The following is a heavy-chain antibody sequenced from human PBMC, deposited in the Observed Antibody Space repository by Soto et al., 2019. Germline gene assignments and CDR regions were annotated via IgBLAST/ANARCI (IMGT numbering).Heavy chain of an antibody. J-gene: IGHJ3*01. CDR3: AKGRIAVAAGAFDS. D-gene: IGHD6-19*01. V-gene: IGHV3-33*03. CDR2: IWYDGSYT. CDR1: GFPFDRYA. Sequence: QVHLAESGGGVVQPGTSLRLSCAASGFPFDRYAIHWVRQAPGKGLEWVAAIWYDGSYTSYGESVKGRFLISRDNSKNTVFLEMNSLRAEDAAVYFCAKGRIAVAAGAFDSWGPGTRVIVSS.